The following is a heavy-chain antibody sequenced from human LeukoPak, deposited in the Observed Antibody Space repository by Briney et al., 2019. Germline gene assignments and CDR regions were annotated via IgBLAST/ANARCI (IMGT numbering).Heavy chain of an antibody. Sequence: ASVRVSCTASGYTFTGYYMHWVRQAPGQGLEWMGWINPNSGGTNYAQKFQGRVTMTRDTSISTAYMELSRLRSDDTAVYYCASGGYTVAGKKRKGYFDYWGQGTLVTVSS. CDR3: ASGGYTVAGKKRKGYFDY. CDR2: INPNSGGT. V-gene: IGHV1-2*02. CDR1: GYTFTGYY. J-gene: IGHJ4*02. D-gene: IGHD6-19*01.